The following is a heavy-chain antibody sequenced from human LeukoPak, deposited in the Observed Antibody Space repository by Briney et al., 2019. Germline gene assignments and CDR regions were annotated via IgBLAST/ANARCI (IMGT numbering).Heavy chain of an antibody. CDR3: AKGLVDGGDYYFDY. D-gene: IGHD2-21*02. CDR1: GFTFSSYG. V-gene: IGHV3-23*01. J-gene: IGHJ4*02. CDR2: ISGSGGNT. Sequence: PGGSLRLSCAASGFTFSSYGMSWVRQPPGKELEWVSAISGSGGNTYYADSVKGRFTISRDNSKNTLYLQMNSLRVEDTAVYYCAKGLVDGGDYYFDYWGQGTLVTVSS.